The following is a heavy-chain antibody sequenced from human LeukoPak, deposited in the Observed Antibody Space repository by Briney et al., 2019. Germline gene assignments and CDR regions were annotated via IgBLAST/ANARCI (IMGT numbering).Heavy chain of an antibody. CDR1: GFTFSSYW. V-gene: IGHV3-74*01. D-gene: IGHD1-26*01. J-gene: IGHJ4*02. CDR3: TMIEWERWRG. CDR2: INSPGSST. Sequence: GGSLRLSCAASGFTFSSYWMHWARQAPGKGLVWISRINSPGSSTSFADSVKGRFTISRDNARNTVYLQMSSLRAEDTAVYYCTMIEWERWRGWGQGTLVTVSS.